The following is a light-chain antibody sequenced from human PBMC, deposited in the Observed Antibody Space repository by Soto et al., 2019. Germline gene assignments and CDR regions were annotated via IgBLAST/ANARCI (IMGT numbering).Light chain of an antibody. CDR2: GSS. CDR3: QQYCSSPPYN. V-gene: IGKV3-20*01. CDR1: QRVASSH. J-gene: IGKJ2*01. Sequence: EIVLTQSPGTLSLSPGESATLSCRASQRVASSHIAWYRQKPGQAPWLLIYGSSNRSNGIPDSFSGSESGTDFTLNIRRLETKYSAEYSCQQYCSSPPYNFGLGTKLTTK.